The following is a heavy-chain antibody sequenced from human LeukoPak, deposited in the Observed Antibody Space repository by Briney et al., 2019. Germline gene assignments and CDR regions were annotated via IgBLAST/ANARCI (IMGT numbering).Heavy chain of an antibody. V-gene: IGHV4-61*02. CDR3: ARSTMIEKNWFDP. D-gene: IGHD3-22*01. CDR2: IYTSGST. CDR1: GVSISSGSYY. J-gene: IGHJ5*02. Sequence: SQTLSLTCTVSGVSISSGSYYWSWIRQPAGKGLEWIGRIYTSGSTNYNPSLKSRLTISVDTSKNQFSLKLGSVTAADTAVYYCARSTMIEKNWFDPWGQGTLVTVSS.